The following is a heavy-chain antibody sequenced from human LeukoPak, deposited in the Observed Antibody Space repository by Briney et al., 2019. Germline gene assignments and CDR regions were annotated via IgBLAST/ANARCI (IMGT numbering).Heavy chain of an antibody. D-gene: IGHD6-13*01. V-gene: IGHV3-74*01. CDR2: INSDGSST. J-gene: IGHJ5*02. CDR1: GFTFSSFW. Sequence: PGGSLRLSCAATGFTFSSFWMHWVRQAPGKGLVWVSRINSDGSSTTYADFVKGRVTISRDNAKNTLYLQMNSLKAEDTAVYYCARSSWDQRGNWFDPWGQGTLVTVSS. CDR3: ARSSWDQRGNWFDP.